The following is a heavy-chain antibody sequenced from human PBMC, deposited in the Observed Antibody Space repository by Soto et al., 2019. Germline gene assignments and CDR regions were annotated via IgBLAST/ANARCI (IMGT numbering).Heavy chain of an antibody. CDR3: ARGKTYYDILTGYFDY. CDR2: IYHSGST. D-gene: IGHD3-9*01. J-gene: IGHJ4*02. CDR1: GGSISSGGYS. V-gene: IGHV4-30-2*01. Sequence: SETLSLTCAVSGGSISSGGYSWSWIRQPPGKGLEWIGYIYHSGSTYYNPSLKSRVTISVDRSKNQFSLKLSSVTAADTAVYYCARGKTYYDILTGYFDYWGQGTLVTVSS.